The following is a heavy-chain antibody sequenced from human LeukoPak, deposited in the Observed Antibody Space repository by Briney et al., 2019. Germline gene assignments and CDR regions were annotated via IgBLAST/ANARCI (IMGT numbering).Heavy chain of an antibody. CDR3: AKDPANQLLYPAHFSH. D-gene: IGHD2-2*01. CDR1: GFTFSSYV. Sequence: AGGSLRLSCAASGFTFSSYVMNWVSQAPGKGLEWVSAISGSGVSTSYPASVKGRFTISRDNSKNTLYLHMNSLRAEDTAIYFCAKDPANQLLYPAHFSHWGQGTLVTVSS. V-gene: IGHV3-23*01. CDR2: ISGSGVST. J-gene: IGHJ1*01.